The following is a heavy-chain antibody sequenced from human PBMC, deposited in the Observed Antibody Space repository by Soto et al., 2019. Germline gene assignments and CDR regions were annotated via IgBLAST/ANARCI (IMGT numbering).Heavy chain of an antibody. J-gene: IGHJ4*02. Sequence: QVQLVESGGGVVQPGRSLRLSCAASGFTFSSYAMHWVRQAPGKGLEWVAVISYDGSNKYYADSVKGRFTISRDNSKNTLHLQMNSLRAEDTAVYYCARDWLQQLVLYYFDYWGQGTLVTVSS. CDR3: ARDWLQQLVLYYFDY. CDR1: GFTFSSYA. D-gene: IGHD6-13*01. V-gene: IGHV3-30-3*01. CDR2: ISYDGSNK.